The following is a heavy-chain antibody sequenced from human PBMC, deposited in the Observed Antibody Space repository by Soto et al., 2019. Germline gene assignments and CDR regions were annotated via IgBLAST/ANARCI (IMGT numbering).Heavy chain of an antibody. V-gene: IGHV3-21*01. CDR2: ISSSSAYI. Sequence: LRLSCAASGFTFHTYTMNWVRQAPGKGLEWVSSISSSSAYIYYADSVKGRFTISRDNAKDSLFLQMNGLRAEDTAVYYCARDRKLGPGPNYYYYGMDVWGQGTTVTVSS. J-gene: IGHJ6*02. CDR1: GFTFHTYT. CDR3: ARDRKLGPGPNYYYYGMDV.